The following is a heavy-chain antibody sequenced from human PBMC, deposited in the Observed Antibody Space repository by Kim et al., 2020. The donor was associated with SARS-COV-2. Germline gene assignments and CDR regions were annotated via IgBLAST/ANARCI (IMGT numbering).Heavy chain of an antibody. CDR3: AKAGRVYSSSSGWFDP. D-gene: IGHD6-6*01. V-gene: IGHV3-33*06. CDR2: IWYDGSNE. CDR1: GFTFSSYD. Sequence: GGSLRLSCAASGFTFSSYDMHWVRQAPGKGLEWVAIIWYDGSNEYYVASVKGRFTISRDNSKNTLYLQMNSLRAEDTAVYYCAKAGRVYSSSSGWFDPWGQGTLVTVSS. J-gene: IGHJ5*02.